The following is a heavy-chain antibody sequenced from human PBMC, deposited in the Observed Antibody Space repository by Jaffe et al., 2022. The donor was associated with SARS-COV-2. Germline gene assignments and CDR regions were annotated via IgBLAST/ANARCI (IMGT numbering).Heavy chain of an antibody. CDR1: GGSISSFY. J-gene: IGHJ4*02. Sequence: QVQLQESGPGLVKPSETLSLTCTVSGGSISSFYWSWIRQPPRKGLEWIGYIYYSGSTNYNPSLKSRVTISVDTSKNQFSLKLSSVTAADTAVYYCARALDSTGSYFDYWGRGIMVTVDS. V-gene: IGHV4-59*08. CDR2: IYYSGST. CDR3: ARALDSTGSYFDY. D-gene: IGHD3-22*01.